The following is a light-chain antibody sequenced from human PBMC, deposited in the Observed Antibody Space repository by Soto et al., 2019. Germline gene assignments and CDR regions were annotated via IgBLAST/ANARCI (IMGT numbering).Light chain of an antibody. CDR2: GNN. V-gene: IGLV1-40*01. Sequence: QSLLTQPPSVSGAPGQRVTISCTGSSSNIGAGYDVNWYQQLPGTAPKLLIFGNNNDRFSGSKSGTSASLAITGLQAEDEADYYCQSYDSSLSVVFGGGTKVTVL. CDR1: SSNIGAGYD. J-gene: IGLJ2*01. CDR3: QSYDSSLSVV.